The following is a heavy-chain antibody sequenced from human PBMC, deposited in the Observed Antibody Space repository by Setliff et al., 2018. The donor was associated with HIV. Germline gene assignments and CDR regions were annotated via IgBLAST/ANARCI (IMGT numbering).Heavy chain of an antibody. D-gene: IGHD3-22*01. CDR1: GGSFSDYY. CDR3: ARGPNYYDSSGYSRTMAFDI. Sequence: SETLSLTCAVYGGSFSDYYWSWIRQPPGKGLEWIGEINHSGSTNYNPSLKSRITISVDTSKNQFSLKLSFVTAADTAVYYCARGPNYYDSSGYSRTMAFDIWGQGTMVTVS. CDR2: INHSGST. J-gene: IGHJ3*02. V-gene: IGHV4-34*01.